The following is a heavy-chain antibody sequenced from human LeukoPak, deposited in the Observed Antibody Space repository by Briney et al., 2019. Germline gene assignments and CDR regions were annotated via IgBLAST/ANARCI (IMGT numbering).Heavy chain of an antibody. J-gene: IGHJ4*02. CDR2: IYYSGST. CDR1: GGSISSYY. D-gene: IGHD1-26*01. V-gene: IGHV4-59*01. CDR3: AREHPSIVGATDYFDY. Sequence: PSETLSLTCTVSGGSISSYYWGWIRQPPGKGLEWIGYIYYSGSTNYNPSLKSRVTISVDTSKNQFSLKLSSVTAADTAVYYCAREHPSIVGATDYFDYWGQGTLVTVS.